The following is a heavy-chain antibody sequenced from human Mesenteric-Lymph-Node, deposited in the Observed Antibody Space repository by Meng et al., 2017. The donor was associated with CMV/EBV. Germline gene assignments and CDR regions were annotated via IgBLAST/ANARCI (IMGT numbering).Heavy chain of an antibody. J-gene: IGHJ3*02. CDR3: AELRSSVFDI. CDR2: INSDGSST. D-gene: IGHD3-16*01. V-gene: IGHV3-74*01. CDR1: GFTFSNYW. Sequence: GESLKISCAASGFTFSNYWMHWVRQAPGKGLVWVSRINSDGSSTSYADSVKGRFTISRGNAKNTLYLQMNSLRAEDTAVYYCAELRSSVFDIWGQGTMVTVSS.